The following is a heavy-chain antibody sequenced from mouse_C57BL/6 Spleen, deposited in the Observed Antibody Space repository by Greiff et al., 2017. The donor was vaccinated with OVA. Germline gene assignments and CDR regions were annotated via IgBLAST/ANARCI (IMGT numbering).Heavy chain of an antibody. CDR3: ARGTTVVDFDY. CDR2: IDPEDGET. D-gene: IGHD1-1*01. Sequence: EVKLMESGAELVKPGASVKLSCTASGFNIKDYYMHWVKQRTEQGLEWIGRIDPEDGETKYAPKFQGKATITADPSSNTAYLQLSSLTSEDTAVYYCARGTTVVDFDYWGQGTTLTVSS. V-gene: IGHV14-2*01. J-gene: IGHJ2*01. CDR1: GFNIKDYY.